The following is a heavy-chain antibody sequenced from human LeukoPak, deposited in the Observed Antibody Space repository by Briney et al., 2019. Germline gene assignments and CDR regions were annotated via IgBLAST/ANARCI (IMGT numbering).Heavy chain of an antibody. Sequence: GGSLRLSCAASGFTFNTYGMNWVRQAPGKGLEWVAFIRYDESNKYYADSVKGRFTISRDNSKNTLYLQMNSLRADDTAVYYCAKAAGDGSGTSCYDNWGQGTLFTVSS. CDR2: IRYDESNK. D-gene: IGHD2-2*01. CDR3: AKAAGDGSGTSCYDN. V-gene: IGHV3-30*02. CDR1: GFTFNTYG. J-gene: IGHJ4*02.